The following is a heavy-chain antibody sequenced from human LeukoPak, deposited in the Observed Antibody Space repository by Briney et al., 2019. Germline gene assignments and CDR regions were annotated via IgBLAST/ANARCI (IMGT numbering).Heavy chain of an antibody. CDR1: GFTVSSNY. Sequence: GGSLRLSCAASGFTVSSNYMSWVRQAPGKGLEWVSVLYGGGTTYYADSVKGRFTISRDKSKNTLFPQMNSLRAEDTAVYYCARGPRPYYFDYWGQGTLVTVSS. CDR2: LYGGGTT. CDR3: ARGPRPYYFDY. J-gene: IGHJ4*02. V-gene: IGHV3-53*01.